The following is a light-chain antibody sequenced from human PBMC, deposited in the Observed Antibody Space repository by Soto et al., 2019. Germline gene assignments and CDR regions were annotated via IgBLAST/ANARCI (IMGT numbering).Light chain of an antibody. CDR1: QSVSPY. Sequence: DIQMTLSPSSLSASVADRVTITCRASQSVSPYLNWYSQKSGGAPKLLIHGVSKLENGTPSRFSGSGLATDFTLTINTLQPEDVAVYYCQQTYMVRYTFGQGTKVDI. J-gene: IGKJ2*01. CDR3: QQTYMVRYT. CDR2: GVS. V-gene: IGKV1-39*01.